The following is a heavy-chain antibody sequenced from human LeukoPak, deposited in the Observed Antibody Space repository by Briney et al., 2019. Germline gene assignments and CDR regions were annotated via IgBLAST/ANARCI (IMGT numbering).Heavy chain of an antibody. J-gene: IGHJ4*02. V-gene: IGHV3-23*01. CDR2: ISGSGGST. CDR1: GFTFSSHG. CDR3: AKLSSGSYATYYFDY. Sequence: GGAPRLSCAAPGFTFSSHGMSWGRHAPGEGLEWGSTISGSGGSTYYADSVKGRFTISRDNSKNTLYLQMNSLRAEDTAVYYCAKLSSGSYATYYFDYWGQGTLVTVSS. D-gene: IGHD1-26*01.